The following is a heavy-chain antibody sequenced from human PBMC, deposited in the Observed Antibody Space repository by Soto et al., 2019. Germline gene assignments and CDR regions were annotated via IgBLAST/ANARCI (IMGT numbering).Heavy chain of an antibody. Sequence: ASVKVSCKASGGTFSSYAISWVRQAPGQGLEWMGGIIPIFGTANYAQKFQGRVPITADQSTSTAYMELSSLRSEDTAVYYCAKAYSSGWYGETDYWGQGTLVTVSS. J-gene: IGHJ4*02. CDR2: IIPIFGTA. D-gene: IGHD6-19*01. CDR1: GGTFSSYA. CDR3: AKAYSSGWYGETDY. V-gene: IGHV1-69*13.